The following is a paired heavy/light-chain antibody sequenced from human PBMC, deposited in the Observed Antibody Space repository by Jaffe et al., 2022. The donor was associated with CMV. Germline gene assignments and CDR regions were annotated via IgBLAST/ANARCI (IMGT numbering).Heavy chain of an antibody. D-gene: IGHD2-8*02. CDR2: IDPSGGST. CDR1: GYSFTNYY. V-gene: IGHV1-46*01. J-gene: IGHJ4*02. CDR3: ARDLRWDTGGPRFDY. Sequence: QVQLVQSGAEVKKPGASVKVSCKASGYSFTNYYMQWVRRAPGQGLEWVGMIDPSGGSTNYAQKFLGRVTMTRDSSTSTVYMELSSLRSEDTAVYYCARDLRWDTGGPRFDYWGQGTLVTVSS.
Light chain of an antibody. J-gene: IGLJ3*02. CDR1: TGAVTSDHY. V-gene: IGLV7-46*01. CDR3: LLTYSGGRRV. CDR2: DTS. Sequence: QAVVTQEPSLTVSPGGTVTLTCGSSTGAVTSDHYPYWFQQRPGLAPRTLIYDTSNTYSWTPARFSGSLLGDKAALTLSGAQPVDEAEYYCLLTYSGGRRVFGGGTKLTVL.